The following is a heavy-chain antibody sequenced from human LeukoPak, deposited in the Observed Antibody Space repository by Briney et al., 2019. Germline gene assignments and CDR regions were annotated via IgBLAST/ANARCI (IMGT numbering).Heavy chain of an antibody. D-gene: IGHD1-14*01. J-gene: IGHJ4*02. CDR3: ARDPDGVSFDY. V-gene: IGHV3-11*06. Sequence: PGGSLRLSCAASGFTFSDYYVSWIRQAPGKGLEWVSYISSSSSYTNYADSVKGRFTISRDNAKNSLYLQMNSLRAEDTAVYYCARDPDGVSFDYWGQGTLVTVSS. CDR2: ISSSSSYT. CDR1: GFTFSDYY.